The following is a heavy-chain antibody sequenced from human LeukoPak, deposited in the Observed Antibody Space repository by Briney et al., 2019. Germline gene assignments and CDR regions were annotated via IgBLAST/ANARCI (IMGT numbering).Heavy chain of an antibody. Sequence: PSETLSLTCTVSGDPMSSGDYYWSWIRQPPGKGLEWIGYVYYTGGNTYYNPSLKSRVTISVDTSKKQFSLRLTSVTAADTAVYYCARSYGSGSYDEPCNWFDPWGQGTLVTVSS. D-gene: IGHD3-10*01. CDR1: GDPMSSGDYY. CDR3: ARSYGSGSYDEPCNWFDP. J-gene: IGHJ5*02. CDR2: VYYTGGNT. V-gene: IGHV4-30-4*01.